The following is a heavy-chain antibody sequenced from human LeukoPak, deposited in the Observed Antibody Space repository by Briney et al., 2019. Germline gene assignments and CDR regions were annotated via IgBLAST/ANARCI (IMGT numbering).Heavy chain of an antibody. D-gene: IGHD6-19*01. CDR3: ARRAVGNSYYYSMDV. CDR2: MNPNSGNT. Sequence: ASVKVSCKASGYTFTSYVINWVRQATGQGLEWMGWMNPNSGNTGYAQKFQGRVTMTRNTSISTAYMELSSLRSEDTAVYYCARRAVGNSYYYSMDVWGKGTTVTVSS. V-gene: IGHV1-8*01. CDR1: GYTFTSYV. J-gene: IGHJ6*03.